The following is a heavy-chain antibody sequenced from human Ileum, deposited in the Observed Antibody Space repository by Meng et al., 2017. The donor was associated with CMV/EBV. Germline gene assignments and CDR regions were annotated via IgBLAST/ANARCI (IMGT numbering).Heavy chain of an antibody. Sequence: QVRLVQPVTRLKTPGASVKYSCNASGDIFTGYYMHWFRQAPGQGLEWMGQIRLNSGDTHYAQKFQGRVTMTRDMSIITAYMELSSLMSDDTAVYYCARENWVYDYWGQGTLVTVSS. CDR1: GDIFTGYY. CDR3: ARENWVYDY. D-gene: IGHD7-27*01. V-gene: IGHV1-2*06. CDR2: IRLNSGDT. J-gene: IGHJ4*02.